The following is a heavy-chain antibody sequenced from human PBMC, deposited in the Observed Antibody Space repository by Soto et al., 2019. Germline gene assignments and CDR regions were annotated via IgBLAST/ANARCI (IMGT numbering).Heavy chain of an antibody. CDR2: ISSSSSYI. CDR3: ARPLRYFDWPVNFDY. V-gene: IGHV3-21*01. J-gene: IGHJ4*02. D-gene: IGHD3-9*01. Sequence: GGSLRLSCAASGFTFSSYSMNWVRQAPGKGLEWVSSISSSSSYIYYADSVKGRFTISRDNAKNSLYLQMNSLRAEDTAVYYCARPLRYFDWPVNFDYWGQGTLVTVSS. CDR1: GFTFSSYS.